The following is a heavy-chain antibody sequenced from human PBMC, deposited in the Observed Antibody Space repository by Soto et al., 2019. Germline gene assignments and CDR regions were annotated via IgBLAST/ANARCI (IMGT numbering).Heavy chain of an antibody. Sequence: SETLSLTCTVSGGSISSSSYYWGWIRQPPGKGLEWIGSIYYSGSTYYNPSLKSRVTISVDTSKNQFSLKLSSVTAADTAVYYCARSEGYELYYYYYYGMDVWGQGTTVTVSS. V-gene: IGHV4-39*01. CDR1: GGSISSSSYY. D-gene: IGHD3-3*01. CDR3: ARSEGYELYYYYYYGMDV. J-gene: IGHJ6*02. CDR2: IYYSGST.